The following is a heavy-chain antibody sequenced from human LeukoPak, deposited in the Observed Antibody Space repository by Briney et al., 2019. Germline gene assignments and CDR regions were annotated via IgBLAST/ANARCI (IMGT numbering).Heavy chain of an antibody. CDR1: GFTFSSYA. Sequence: PGGSLRLSCAASGFTFSSYAMHWVHQAPGKGLEWVAVISYDGSNKYYADSVKGRFTISRDNSKNTLYLQMNSLRAEDTAVYYCASSFASSGYYQDGYWGQGTLVTVSS. D-gene: IGHD3-22*01. CDR3: ASSFASSGYYQDGY. V-gene: IGHV3-30*14. CDR2: ISYDGSNK. J-gene: IGHJ4*02.